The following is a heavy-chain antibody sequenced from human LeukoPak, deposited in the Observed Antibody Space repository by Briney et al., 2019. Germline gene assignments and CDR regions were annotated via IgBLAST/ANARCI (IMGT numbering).Heavy chain of an antibody. J-gene: IGHJ4*02. CDR3: ARTEGSSSEFPNFDY. D-gene: IGHD6-6*01. CDR2: INHSGSI. CDR1: GGSFSGYY. Sequence: PSETLSLTCAVYGGSFSGYYWSWIRQPPGKGLEWIGEINHSGSINYNPSLKSRVTISVDTSKNQFSLKLSSVTAADTAVYYCARTEGSSSEFPNFDYWGQGTLVTVSS. V-gene: IGHV4-34*01.